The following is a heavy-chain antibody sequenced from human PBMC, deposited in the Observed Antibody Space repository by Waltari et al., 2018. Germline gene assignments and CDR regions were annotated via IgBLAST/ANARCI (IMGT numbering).Heavy chain of an antibody. V-gene: IGHV1-69-2*01. CDR3: ATVSASGSYYHLYRYYFDY. J-gene: IGHJ4*02. D-gene: IGHD1-26*01. CDR1: GYTFTDYY. CDR2: VDPEDGET. Sequence: EVQLVQSGAEVKKPGATVKISCKASGYTFTDYYMHWVQQAPGKGLEWMGRVDPEDGETIYAEKFQGRVTITADTSTDTAYMELSSLRSEDTAVYYCATVSASGSYYHLYRYYFDYWGQGTLVTVSS.